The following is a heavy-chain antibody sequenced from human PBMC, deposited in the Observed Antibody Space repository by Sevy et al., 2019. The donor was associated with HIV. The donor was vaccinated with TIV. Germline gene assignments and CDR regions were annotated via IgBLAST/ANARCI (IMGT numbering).Heavy chain of an antibody. Sequence: GGSLRLSCAASGFTFSDYYMSWIRQAPGKGLEWVSYISSSGSTIYYADSVKGRFTISRDNAKNSLYLQMNSLRAEDTAVDYCARDHYYDSSGYYLPTSDYWGQGTLGTVSS. CDR3: ARDHYYDSSGYYLPTSDY. CDR1: GFTFSDYY. D-gene: IGHD3-22*01. CDR2: ISSSGSTI. J-gene: IGHJ4*02. V-gene: IGHV3-11*01.